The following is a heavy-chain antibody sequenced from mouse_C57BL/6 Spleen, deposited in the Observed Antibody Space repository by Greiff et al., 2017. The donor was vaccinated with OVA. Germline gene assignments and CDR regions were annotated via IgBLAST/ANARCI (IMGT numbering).Heavy chain of an antibody. CDR1: GFSLSTFGMG. Sequence: QVTLKESGPGILQPSQTLSLTCSFSGFSLSTFGMGVGWIRQPSGKGLEWLAHIWWDDDKYYNPALKSRLTISKDTSKNQVFLKIANVDTADTATDYCARIGPWGNYGYWYFDVWGTGTTVTVSS. CDR3: ARIGPWGNYGYWYFDV. J-gene: IGHJ1*03. CDR2: IWWDDDK. V-gene: IGHV8-8*01. D-gene: IGHD2-1*01.